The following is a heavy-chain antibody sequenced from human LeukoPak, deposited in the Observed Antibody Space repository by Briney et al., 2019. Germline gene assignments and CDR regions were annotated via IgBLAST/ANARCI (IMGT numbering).Heavy chain of an antibody. CDR1: GLTFSTFA. D-gene: IGHD5-18*01. CDR3: ATYRHVLLPFES. Sequence: PRGSLRLACAAPGLTFSTFAMAWVRQPPGKGLGWVSSIFPSGGEIHYADSVRGRFTISRDNSKSILSLQMNSLRAEDTAIYYCATYRHVLLPFESWGQGTLVTVSS. CDR2: IFPSGGEI. V-gene: IGHV3-23*01. J-gene: IGHJ4*02.